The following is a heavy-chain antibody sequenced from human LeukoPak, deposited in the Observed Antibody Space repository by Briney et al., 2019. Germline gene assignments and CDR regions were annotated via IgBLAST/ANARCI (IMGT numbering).Heavy chain of an antibody. CDR3: ARDSAGNDY. V-gene: IGHV3-7*01. D-gene: IGHD6-13*01. CDR1: GFTFSTYW. J-gene: IGHJ4*02. CDR2: IKQDGSEK. Sequence: GGSLRLSCAASGFTFSTYWMSWVRQAPGKGLEWVANIKQDGSEKYYVDSVKGRFKLSRDNAKNSLYLQMNSLRAEDTAMYYCARDSAGNDYWGQGTLVTVSS.